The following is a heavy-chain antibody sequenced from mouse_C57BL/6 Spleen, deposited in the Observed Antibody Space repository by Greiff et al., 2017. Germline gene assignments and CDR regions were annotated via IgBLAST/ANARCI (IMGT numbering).Heavy chain of an antibody. D-gene: IGHD1-1*01. CDR3: TRDGFGNYGSSYGFAY. Sequence: QVQLQQSGAELVRPGASVTLSCKASGYTFTDYEMHWVKQTPVHGLEWIGAIDPETGGTAYNQKFKGKAILTADKSSSTAYMELRSLTSEDSAVYYCTRDGFGNYGSSYGFAYWGQGTLVTVSA. V-gene: IGHV1-15*01. CDR1: GYTFTDYE. CDR2: IDPETGGT. J-gene: IGHJ3*01.